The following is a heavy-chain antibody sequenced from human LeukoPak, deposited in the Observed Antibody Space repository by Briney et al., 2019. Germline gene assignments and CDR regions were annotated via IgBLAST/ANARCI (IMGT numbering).Heavy chain of an antibody. CDR3: ARNYYDVSGYFPPGF. CDR1: GFTFSSFW. CDR2: IREDGNQK. J-gene: IGHJ4*02. D-gene: IGHD3-22*01. Sequence: GGSLRLSCAASGFTFSSFWMNWVRQAPGKGLEWVANIREDGNQKYYVGSVKGRFTISRDNTKSTLYLQMNSLRAGDTAVYYCARNYYDVSGYFPPGFWGQGTLVTVST. V-gene: IGHV3-7*01.